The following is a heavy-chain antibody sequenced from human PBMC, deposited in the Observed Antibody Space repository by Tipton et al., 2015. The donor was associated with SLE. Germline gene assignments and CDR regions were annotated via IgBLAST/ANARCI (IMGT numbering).Heavy chain of an antibody. V-gene: IGHV3-23*01. J-gene: IGHJ4*02. Sequence: GSLRLSCAASGFTFNNFAMSWVRQAPGKGLEWVSAITNGGGTYYADSVKGRFTISRDNSKSTLFLQMRSLRAGDSGIYYCAKTTNPGSQRFDCWGQGTPVTVSS. CDR3: AKTTNPGSQRFDC. D-gene: IGHD1-26*01. CDR1: GFTFNNFA. CDR2: ITNGGGT.